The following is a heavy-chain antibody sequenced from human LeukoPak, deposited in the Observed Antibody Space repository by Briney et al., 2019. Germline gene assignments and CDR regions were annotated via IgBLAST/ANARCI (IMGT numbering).Heavy chain of an antibody. V-gene: IGHV3-53*04. J-gene: IGHJ6*02. CDR2: MYSGGST. D-gene: IGHD6-19*01. Sequence: GGSLRLSCAASRFTFSSYAMSWVRQAPGKGLEWVSVMYSGGSTYYADSVKGRFTISRHNSRNILYLQMNSLTEEDTAVYYCARDSGYGGIEVAGSYYGLDVWGQGTTVTVS. CDR3: ARDSGYGGIEVAGSYYGLDV. CDR1: RFTFSSYA.